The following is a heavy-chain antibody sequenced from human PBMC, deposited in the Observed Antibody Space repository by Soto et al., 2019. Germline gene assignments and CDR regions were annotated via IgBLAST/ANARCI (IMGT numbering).Heavy chain of an antibody. Sequence: PSETLSLTCTVSGGSISSYYWSWIRQPPGKGLEWIGYIYYSGSTNYNPSLKSRVTISVDTSKNQFSLKLSSVTAADTAVYYCARADGNEYYYGMDVWGQGTTVTVSS. V-gene: IGHV4-59*01. CDR2: IYYSGST. D-gene: IGHD1-1*01. CDR1: GGSISSYY. CDR3: ARADGNEYYYGMDV. J-gene: IGHJ6*02.